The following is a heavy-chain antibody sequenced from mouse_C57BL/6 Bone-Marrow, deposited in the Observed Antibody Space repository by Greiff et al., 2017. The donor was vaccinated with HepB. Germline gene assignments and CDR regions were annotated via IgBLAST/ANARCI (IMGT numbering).Heavy chain of an antibody. D-gene: IGHD2-1*01. CDR3: ARIHYGNYDY. J-gene: IGHJ2*01. CDR2: IHPNSGTT. CDR1: GYTFTSYW. V-gene: IGHV1-64*01. Sequence: QVQLQQPGAELVKPGASVKLSCKASGYTFTSYWMHWVKQRPGQGLEWIGMIHPNSGTTSYNQKFKGKATLTVDQSSSTAYMQLNSLTSEDSAVYYCARIHYGNYDYWGQGTTLTVSS.